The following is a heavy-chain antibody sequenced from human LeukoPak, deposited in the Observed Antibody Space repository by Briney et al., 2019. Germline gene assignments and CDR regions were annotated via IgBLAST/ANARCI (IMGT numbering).Heavy chain of an antibody. D-gene: IGHD3-3*01. Sequence: GRSLRLSCAASGFTFSSYSMHWVRQAPGKGLEWVAVIRYDGSNKYYADSVKGRFTISRDNSKNTLYLQMNSLRAEDTAVYYCARDFTYYDFWSGNYYYYGMDVWGQGTTVTVSS. J-gene: IGHJ6*02. CDR2: IRYDGSNK. CDR3: ARDFTYYDFWSGNYYYYGMDV. V-gene: IGHV3-33*01. CDR1: GFTFSSYS.